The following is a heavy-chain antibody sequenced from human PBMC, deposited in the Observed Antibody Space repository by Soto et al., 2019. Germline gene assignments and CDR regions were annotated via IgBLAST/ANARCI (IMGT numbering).Heavy chain of an antibody. CDR3: ATARSNYYYGMDV. V-gene: IGHV1-24*01. Sequence: ASVKVSCKVSGYTLTELSMHWVRQAPGKGLEWMGGFDPEDGETIYAQKFQGRVTTTEDTSTDTAYMELSSLRSEDTAVYYCATARSNYYYGMDVWGQGTTVTVSS. D-gene: IGHD3-10*01. CDR1: GYTLTELS. J-gene: IGHJ6*02. CDR2: FDPEDGET.